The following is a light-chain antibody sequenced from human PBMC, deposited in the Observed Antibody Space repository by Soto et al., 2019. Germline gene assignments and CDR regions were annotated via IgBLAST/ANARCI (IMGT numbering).Light chain of an antibody. V-gene: IGLV3-21*04. CDR2: YDS. CDR1: NIGSKK. CDR3: QVWDSTSDRGV. J-gene: IGLJ3*02. Sequence: SYQLTQPPAVSVAPGKTARITSGGDNIGSKKVHWYQQRPGQAPVLVIYYDSDRPSGIPERFSGSNSGNTATLTISRVEAGDEADYSCQVWDSTSDRGVFGGGTKLTVL.